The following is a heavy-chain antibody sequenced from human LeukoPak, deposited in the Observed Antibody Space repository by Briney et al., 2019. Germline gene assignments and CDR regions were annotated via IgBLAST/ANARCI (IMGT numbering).Heavy chain of an antibody. J-gene: IGHJ3*02. Sequence: PGGSLRLSCAASGFTFSSYAMSWVRQAPGKGLEWVSAISGSGGSTYYADSVKGRFTISRDNSKNTLYLQMNSLRAEDTAVYYCASAGYSSSWYRSDAFDIWGQGTMVTVSS. CDR3: ASAGYSSSWYRSDAFDI. CDR2: ISGSGGST. CDR1: GFTFSSYA. V-gene: IGHV3-23*01. D-gene: IGHD6-13*01.